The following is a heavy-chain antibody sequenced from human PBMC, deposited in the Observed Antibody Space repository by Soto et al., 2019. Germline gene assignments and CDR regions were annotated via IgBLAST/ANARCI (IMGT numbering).Heavy chain of an antibody. CDR1: GFIFSDHY. CDR2: SRNKAARYTT. Sequence: EVQLVESGGGLVQPGGSLRLSCVASGFIFSDHYMDWVRQAPGKGLEWVGRSRNKAARYTTAYAASVRGRISDSRDESRSSLFMQMDSLKTEDTAVYYCVRGYNSFDCWGQGTLVTVSS. J-gene: IGHJ4*02. D-gene: IGHD1-1*01. CDR3: VRGYNSFDC. V-gene: IGHV3-72*01.